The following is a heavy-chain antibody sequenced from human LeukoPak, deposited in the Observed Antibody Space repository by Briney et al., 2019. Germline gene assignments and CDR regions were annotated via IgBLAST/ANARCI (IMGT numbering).Heavy chain of an antibody. V-gene: IGHV3-33*01. CDR1: GFTFSSYG. CDR3: ARNSYSSSWIDDY. J-gene: IGHJ4*02. D-gene: IGHD6-13*01. Sequence: GRSLRLSCAASGFTFSSYGMRWVRQAPGSGLERVALIWYDGSNKYYTDSVKGRFTISRDNSKNTLYLQMNSLRAEDTAVYYCARNSYSSSWIDDYWGQGTLVTVSS. CDR2: IWYDGSNK.